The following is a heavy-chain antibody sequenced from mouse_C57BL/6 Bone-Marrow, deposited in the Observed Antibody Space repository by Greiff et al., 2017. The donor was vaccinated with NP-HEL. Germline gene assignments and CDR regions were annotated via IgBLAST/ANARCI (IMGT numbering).Heavy chain of an antibody. V-gene: IGHV5-6*01. Sequence: EVMLVESGGDLVKPGGSLKLSCAASGFTFSSYGMSWVRQTPDKRLEWVATISSGGSYTYYPDSVKGRFTISRDNAKNTLYLQMSSLKSEDTAMYYCARLYGYDTWFAYWGQGTLVTVSA. D-gene: IGHD2-2*01. CDR1: GFTFSSYG. CDR2: ISSGGSYT. J-gene: IGHJ3*01. CDR3: ARLYGYDTWFAY.